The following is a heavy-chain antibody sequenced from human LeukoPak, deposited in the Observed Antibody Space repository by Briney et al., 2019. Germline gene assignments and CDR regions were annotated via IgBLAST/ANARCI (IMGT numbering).Heavy chain of an antibody. Sequence: SETLSLTCTVSSGSISNYYWSWIRQPPGKGLESIGYIHYTGSTYYNPSLKSRVTISVDTSKNQFSLKLSSVTAADTAVYYCARRTTYFGWRPSESPSCFDYWGQGTLVTVSS. CDR1: SGSISNYY. CDR3: ARRTTYFGWRPSESPSCFDY. J-gene: IGHJ4*02. V-gene: IGHV4-59*08. D-gene: IGHD3-9*01. CDR2: IHYTGST.